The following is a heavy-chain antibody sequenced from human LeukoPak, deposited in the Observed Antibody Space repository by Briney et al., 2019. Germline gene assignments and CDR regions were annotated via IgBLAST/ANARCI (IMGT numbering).Heavy chain of an antibody. Sequence: PSETLSLTCAVYGGSFSGYYWSWIRQPPGKGLEWIGEINHSGSTNYNPSVKSRVTISVDTSKNQFSLKLSSVTAADTAVYYCARHDIRQDAFDIWGQGTMVTVSS. V-gene: IGHV4-34*01. J-gene: IGHJ3*02. D-gene: IGHD2-15*01. CDR3: ARHDIRQDAFDI. CDR1: GGSFSGYY. CDR2: INHSGST.